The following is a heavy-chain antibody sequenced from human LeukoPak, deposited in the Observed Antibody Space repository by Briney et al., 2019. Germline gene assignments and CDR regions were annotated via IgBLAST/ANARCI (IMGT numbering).Heavy chain of an antibody. Sequence: SETLSLTCTVSGGSISSSSYYWGWIRQPPGKGLEWIGSIYDSGSTYYNPSLKSRVTISVDTSKNQFSLKLSSVTAADTAVYYCASGEFDSSGYYGYWGQGTLVTVSS. J-gene: IGHJ4*02. D-gene: IGHD3-22*01. V-gene: IGHV4-39*01. CDR1: GGSISSSSYY. CDR3: ASGEFDSSGYYGY. CDR2: IYDSGST.